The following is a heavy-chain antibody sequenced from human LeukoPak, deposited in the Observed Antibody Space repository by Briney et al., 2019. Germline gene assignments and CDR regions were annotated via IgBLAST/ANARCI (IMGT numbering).Heavy chain of an antibody. J-gene: IGHJ4*02. Sequence: PGGSLTLSCAASGFTFSSYEMNWVRQAPGKGLEWVSYISSSGHTIYYADSVQGRFTISRDNAKNSLYLQMNSLRAEDTAVYYCAVNYDLDYWGQGTLVTVSS. D-gene: IGHD4-11*01. V-gene: IGHV3-48*03. CDR2: ISSSGHTI. CDR3: AVNYDLDY. CDR1: GFTFSSYE.